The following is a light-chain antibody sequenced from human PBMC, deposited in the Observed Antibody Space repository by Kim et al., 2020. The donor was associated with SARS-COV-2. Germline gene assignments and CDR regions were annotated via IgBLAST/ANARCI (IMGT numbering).Light chain of an antibody. CDR1: SSDVGADDY. CDR2: NVS. Sequence: GQSITISCSGTSSDVGADDYVTWYQQQPGGVPRLLIHNVSRRPTAVPSRFSGSKAGNTSSLTVSGLQPEDEADYYCGSYAGNGNGIFGTGTKVTVL. J-gene: IGLJ1*01. V-gene: IGLV2-8*01. CDR3: GSYAGNGNGI.